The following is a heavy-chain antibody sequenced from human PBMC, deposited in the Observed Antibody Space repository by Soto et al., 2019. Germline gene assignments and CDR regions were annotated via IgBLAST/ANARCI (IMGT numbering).Heavy chain of an antibody. CDR3: IHSRCGAYCLQSYPSYYYYGMDV. D-gene: IGHD2-21*01. J-gene: IGHJ6*02. V-gene: IGHV2-5*02. Sequence: QITLKESGPTLVKPTQTLTLTCTFSAFSLSTGGVGVGWIRQPPGKALEWLALIYWDDDKRYSPSLRSRLTITIDHSHNHVVLTMPNMHPIDTPTYYCIHSRCGAYCLQSYPSYYYYGMDVCGQGTTVTVSS. CDR1: AFSLSTGGVG. CDR2: IYWDDDK.